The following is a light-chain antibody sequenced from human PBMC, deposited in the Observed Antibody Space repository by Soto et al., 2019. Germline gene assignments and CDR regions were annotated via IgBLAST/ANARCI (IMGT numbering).Light chain of an antibody. J-gene: IGLJ1*01. CDR2: EVS. Sequence: QSALTQPASVSGSPGQSITISCTGTSSDVGGYNSVSWYQQHPGKAPRFIIYEVSNRPSGVSNRFSGSKSGNTASLTISGLQAEDEADYYCSSFTSSSTLVFGTGTKLTVL. V-gene: IGLV2-14*01. CDR3: SSFTSSSTLV. CDR1: SSDVGGYNS.